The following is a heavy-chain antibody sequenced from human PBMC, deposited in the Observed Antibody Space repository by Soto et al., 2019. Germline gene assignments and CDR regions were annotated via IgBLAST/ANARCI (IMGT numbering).Heavy chain of an antibody. CDR2: IDPSDSYT. CDR3: ARRRVVPAAIGVRYYYYGMDV. CDR1: GYSFTSYW. J-gene: IGHJ6*02. V-gene: IGHV5-10-1*01. D-gene: IGHD2-2*02. Sequence: RESLKISCKGSGYSFTSYWISWVRQMPGKGLEWMGRIDPSDSYTNYSPSFQGHVTISADKSISTAYLQWSSLKASDTAMYYCARRRVVPAAIGVRYYYYGMDVWGQGTTVTV.